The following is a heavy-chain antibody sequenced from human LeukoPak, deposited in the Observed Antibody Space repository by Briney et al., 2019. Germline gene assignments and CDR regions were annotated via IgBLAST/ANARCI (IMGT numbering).Heavy chain of an antibody. D-gene: IGHD6-13*01. CDR2: IYYSGST. J-gene: IGHJ4*02. V-gene: IGHV4-59*01. CDR1: GGSIISSY. CDR3: AREVSSIEY. Sequence: SETLSLTCTVSGGSIISSYWSSIRQPPGEGMEWLGYIYYSGSTNYNPSLKSRVTISVDTSKNQFSLKLSSVTAADTAVYYCAREVSSIEYWGQGTLVTVSS.